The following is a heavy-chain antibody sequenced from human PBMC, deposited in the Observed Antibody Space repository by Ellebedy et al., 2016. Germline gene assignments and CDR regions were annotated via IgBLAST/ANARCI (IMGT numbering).Heavy chain of an antibody. V-gene: IGHV1-8*01. D-gene: IGHD2-2*01. Sequence: ASVKVSXKASGYTFTSYDINWVRQATGQGLEWMGWMNPNSGNTGYAQKFQGRVTMTRNTSISTAYMELSSLRSEDTAVYYCARGECSSTSCYAFAGYYYMDVWGKGTTVTVSS. CDR1: GYTFTSYD. CDR3: ARGECSSTSCYAFAGYYYMDV. CDR2: MNPNSGNT. J-gene: IGHJ6*03.